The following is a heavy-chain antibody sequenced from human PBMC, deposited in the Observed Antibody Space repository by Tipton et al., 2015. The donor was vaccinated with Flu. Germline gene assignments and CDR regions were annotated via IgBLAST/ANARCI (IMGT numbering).Heavy chain of an antibody. CDR3: ARGAVTHKADHWFVP. Sequence: TLSLTCTVSGGSLNIYYWNWIRQTPEKGLEWIGHVYHSGRTNYNPSFLGRVAMSVDTSKNQFSLKLHSVTPADTAVYYCARGAVTHKADHWFVPSGQGTQVSVSP. D-gene: IGHD6-25*01. CDR2: VYHSGRT. CDR1: GGSLNIYY. J-gene: IGHJ5*02. V-gene: IGHV4-59*01.